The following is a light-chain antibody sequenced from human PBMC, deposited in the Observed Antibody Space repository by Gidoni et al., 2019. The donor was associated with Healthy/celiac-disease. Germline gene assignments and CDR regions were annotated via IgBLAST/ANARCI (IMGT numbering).Light chain of an antibody. J-gene: IGKJ4*01. Sequence: DIQMTQSPSSLSASVGDRVTITCRASQSISSYLNWYQQKPGKAPKLLIYAASSLQSGVPSRFSGSGTGTDFTLTISSLQPEDFATYYCQQSYSLXGXTKVEIK. CDR2: AAS. CDR1: QSISSY. CDR3: QQSYS. V-gene: IGKV1-39*01.